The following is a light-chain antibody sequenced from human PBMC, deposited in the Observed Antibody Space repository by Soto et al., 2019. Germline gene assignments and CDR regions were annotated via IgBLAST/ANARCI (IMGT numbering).Light chain of an antibody. CDR3: QHHNSYLALT. V-gene: IGKV1-17*01. CDR1: QSIRND. Sequence: DIQMTQSPSSLSASVGDRVTITCRASQSIRNDLGWYQQKPGKAPKRLIYAASTLQTGVPSSFSGTGSGKEFILTISSLQPEDFATYYCQHHNSYLALTFGGGTKVEIK. CDR2: AAS. J-gene: IGKJ4*01.